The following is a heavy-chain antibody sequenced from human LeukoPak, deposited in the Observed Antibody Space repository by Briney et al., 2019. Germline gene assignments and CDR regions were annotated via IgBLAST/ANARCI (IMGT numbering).Heavy chain of an antibody. CDR3: ARVQAHVSEWLPNYYYYYMDV. V-gene: IGHV1-18*01. Sequence: GASVKVSCKASGYTFTSYGISWVRQAPGQGLEWMGWISAYNGNTNYAQKLQGRVTMTTDTSTSTAYMELRSLRSDDTAVYYCARVQAHVSEWLPNYYYYYMDVWGKGTTVTVSS. D-gene: IGHD3-3*01. CDR2: ISAYNGNT. CDR1: GYTFTSYG. J-gene: IGHJ6*03.